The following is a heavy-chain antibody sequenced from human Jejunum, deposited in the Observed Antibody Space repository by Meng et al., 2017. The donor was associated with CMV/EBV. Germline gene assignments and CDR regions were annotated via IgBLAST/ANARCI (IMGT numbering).Heavy chain of an antibody. CDR3: ARDMGVLRFLEWLSTYYYYGMDV. CDR2: IDIDGTQR. V-gene: IGHV3-30*02. J-gene: IGHJ6*02. Sequence: HWLRQAPGKGLEWLSFIDIDGTQRHNADIVWGRFTISRDNSKNTLYLQMNSLRAEDTAVYYCARDMGVLRFLEWLSTYYYYGMDVWGQGTTVTVSS. D-gene: IGHD3-3*01.